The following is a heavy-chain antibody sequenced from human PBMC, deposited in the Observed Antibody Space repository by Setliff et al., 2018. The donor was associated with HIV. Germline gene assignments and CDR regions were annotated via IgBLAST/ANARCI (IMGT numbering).Heavy chain of an antibody. Sequence: PGGSLRLSCAASRFTFSSYAMSWVRQAPGKGLEWVSDISGSGGSTYYADSVKGRFTISRDNSKNTLYLQMNSLRVEDTAVYYCAKDLLASFGEPYPEYGNPHRYFDSWGQGTLVTVSS. CDR1: RFTFSSYA. V-gene: IGHV3-23*01. CDR2: ISGSGGST. CDR3: AKDLLASFGEPYPEYGNPHRYFDS. D-gene: IGHD3-10*01. J-gene: IGHJ4*02.